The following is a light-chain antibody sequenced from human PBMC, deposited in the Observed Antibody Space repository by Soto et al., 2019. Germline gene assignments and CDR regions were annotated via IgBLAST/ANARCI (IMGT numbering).Light chain of an antibody. CDR2: GAS. J-gene: IGKJ1*01. CDR1: QSVSIN. Sequence: EVVSTQSPCTLSLSPGDRATLSCRASQSVSINLALYQQKPGQAPRLLIYGASTRATGIPARFSGSGSGTEFTLTISSLQSEDFAVYYCQQYNNWPRTFGQGTKVDI. CDR3: QQYNNWPRT. V-gene: IGKV3-15*01.